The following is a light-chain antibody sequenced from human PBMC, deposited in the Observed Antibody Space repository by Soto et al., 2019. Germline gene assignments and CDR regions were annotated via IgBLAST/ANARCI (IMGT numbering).Light chain of an antibody. CDR3: QQYLNRWT. CDR1: QDISNY. CDR2: DAS. V-gene: IGKV1-33*01. J-gene: IGKJ1*01. Sequence: DIQMTQSPSSLSASVGDRVTVTCQASQDISNYLNWYQQKPGKAPKLLIYDASNLETGVPSRFSGSGSGTDFTFTISSLQPEDIATYYCQQYLNRWTFGQGTKVDIK.